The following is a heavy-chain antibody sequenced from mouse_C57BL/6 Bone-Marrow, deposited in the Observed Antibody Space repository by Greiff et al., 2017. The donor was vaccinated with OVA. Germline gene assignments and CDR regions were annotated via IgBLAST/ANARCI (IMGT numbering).Heavy chain of an antibody. V-gene: IGHV2-2*01. CDR3: ARPTIVNRYWYFDV. D-gene: IGHD2-5*01. Sequence: QVQLQQSGPGLVQPSQSLSITCTVSGFSLTSYGVHWVRQSPGKGLEWLGVIWSGGSTDYNAAFISRLSISKDNSKSQVFFKMNSLQADDTAIYYCARPTIVNRYWYFDVWGTGTTVTVSS. CDR1: GFSLTSYG. CDR2: IWSGGST. J-gene: IGHJ1*03.